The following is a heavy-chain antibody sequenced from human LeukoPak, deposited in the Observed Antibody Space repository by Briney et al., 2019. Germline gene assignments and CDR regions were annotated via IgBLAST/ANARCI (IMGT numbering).Heavy chain of an antibody. Sequence: GGSLRLSCAASGFTFSSYGMSWVRQAPGKGLEWVSAISGSGGRTYYADSVKGRFTISRDNSKNSLYLQMNSLRAEDTAVYYCAELGITMIGGVWGKGTTVTISS. J-gene: IGHJ6*04. V-gene: IGHV3-23*01. CDR3: AELGITMIGGV. D-gene: IGHD3-10*02. CDR2: ISGSGGRT. CDR1: GFTFSSYG.